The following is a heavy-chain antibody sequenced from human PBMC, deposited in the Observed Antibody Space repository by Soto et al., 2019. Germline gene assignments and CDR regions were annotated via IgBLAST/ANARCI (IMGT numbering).Heavy chain of an antibody. Sequence: EVQLVESGGGLIQPGGSLKLSCAASGFTVGNNYMSWVRQAPGKGLEWVSLIYSTGTTKYADSVKGRFTVSRDNAKNTLYLQMNSLRAEDTAVYYCAKDGRSSGSHYNSFGYWGQGTLVNVSS. CDR1: GFTVGNNY. CDR2: IYSTGTT. CDR3: AKDGRSSGSHYNSFGY. J-gene: IGHJ4*02. D-gene: IGHD3-10*01. V-gene: IGHV3-53*01.